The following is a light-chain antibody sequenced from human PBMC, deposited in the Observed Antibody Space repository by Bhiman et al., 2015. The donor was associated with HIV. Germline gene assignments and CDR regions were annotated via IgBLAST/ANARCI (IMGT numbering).Light chain of an antibody. CDR2: KNN. J-gene: IGLJ1*01. CDR1: SSNIGSKY. CDR3: QSYDSGLSALV. Sequence: QSVLTQAPSASGTPGQRVTISCSGSSSNIGSKYVYWYQQLPGTAPKLLIYKNNQRPSGVPDRFSGSKSGTSASLAISGLQAEDEADYFCQSYDSGLSALVFGGGTKVTVL. V-gene: IGLV1-47*01.